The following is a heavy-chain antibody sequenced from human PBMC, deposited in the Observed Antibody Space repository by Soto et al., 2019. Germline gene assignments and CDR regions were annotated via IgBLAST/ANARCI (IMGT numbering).Heavy chain of an antibody. CDR1: GFTFSSYA. CDR2: ISGSGGST. Sequence: GGSLRLSCAASGFTFSSYAMSWVRQAPGKGLEWVSAISGSGGSTYYGDSTKGRFTISRDNAKNSLYLEMNSLRAEDTAVHYCARESEDLTSNFDYWGQGTLVTVSS. V-gene: IGHV3-23*01. CDR3: ARESEDLTSNFDY. J-gene: IGHJ4*02.